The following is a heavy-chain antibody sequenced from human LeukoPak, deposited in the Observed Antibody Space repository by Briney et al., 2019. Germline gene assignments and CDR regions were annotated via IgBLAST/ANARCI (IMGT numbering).Heavy chain of an antibody. Sequence: PGGSLRLSCAASGFTFSDYYMSWIRQAPGKGLEWVSYISSSSSYTNYADSVKGRFTISRDNAKNSLYLQMNSLRAEDTAVYYCARGVLDYVWGSYRRYYFDYWGQGTLVIVSS. CDR3: ARGVLDYVWGSYRRYYFDY. CDR2: ISSSSSYT. D-gene: IGHD3-16*02. V-gene: IGHV3-11*05. CDR1: GFTFSDYY. J-gene: IGHJ4*02.